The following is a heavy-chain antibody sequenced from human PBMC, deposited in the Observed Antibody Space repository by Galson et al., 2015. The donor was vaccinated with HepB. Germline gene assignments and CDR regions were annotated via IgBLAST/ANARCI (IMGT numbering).Heavy chain of an antibody. D-gene: IGHD5-18*01. CDR3: ASVDTAMVDAFDI. V-gene: IGHV1-18*01. CDR1: GYTFTSYG. CDR2: ISAYNGNT. Sequence: SVKVSCKASGYTFTSYGISWVRQAPGQGLEWMGWISAYNGNTNYAQKLQGRVTMTTDTSTSTAYMELRSLRSDDTAVYYCASVDTAMVDAFDIWGQGTMVTVSS. J-gene: IGHJ3*02.